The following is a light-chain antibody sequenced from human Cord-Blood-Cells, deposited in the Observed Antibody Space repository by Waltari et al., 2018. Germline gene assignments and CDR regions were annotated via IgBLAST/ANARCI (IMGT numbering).Light chain of an antibody. Sequence: QSALTQPASVSGSPGQSLTISCTGTSSDVGCYNYVSWYQQHPGQPPKLMIYDVSKRPSGVSNRFSGSKSGNTASLTISGLQAEDEADYYCSSYTSSSTWVFGGGTKLTVL. J-gene: IGLJ3*02. CDR2: DVS. CDR1: SSDVGCYNY. V-gene: IGLV2-14*01. CDR3: SSYTSSSTWV.